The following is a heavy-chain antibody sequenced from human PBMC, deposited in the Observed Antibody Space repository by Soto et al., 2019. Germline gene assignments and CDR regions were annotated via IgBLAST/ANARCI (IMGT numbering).Heavy chain of an antibody. CDR3: ARHRQPGEYYYDSSGYYFPDY. J-gene: IGHJ4*02. Sequence: PGESLKISCKGSGYSFTSYWIGWVRQMPGKGLEWMGIIYPGDSDTRYSPSFQGQVTISADKSISTAYLQWSSLKASDTAMYYCARHRQPGEYYYDSSGYYFPDYWGQGTLVTVSS. D-gene: IGHD3-22*01. V-gene: IGHV5-51*01. CDR2: IYPGDSDT. CDR1: GYSFTSYW.